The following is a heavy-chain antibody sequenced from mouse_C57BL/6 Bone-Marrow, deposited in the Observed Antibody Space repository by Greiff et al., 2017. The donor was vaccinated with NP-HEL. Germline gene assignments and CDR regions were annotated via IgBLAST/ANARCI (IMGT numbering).Heavy chain of an antibody. Sequence: EVKLVESGEGLVKPGGSLKLSCAASGFTFSSYAMSWVRQTPEKRLEWVAYISSGGDYIYYADTVKGRFTISRDNARNTLYLQMSSLKSEDTAMYYCTRDQGYGSSHWYFDVWGTGTTVTVSS. J-gene: IGHJ1*03. D-gene: IGHD1-1*01. CDR2: ISSGGDYI. CDR1: GFTFSSYA. CDR3: TRDQGYGSSHWYFDV. V-gene: IGHV5-9-1*02.